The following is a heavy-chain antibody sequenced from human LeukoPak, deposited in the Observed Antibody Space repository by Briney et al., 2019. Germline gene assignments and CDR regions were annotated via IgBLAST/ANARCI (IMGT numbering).Heavy chain of an antibody. CDR2: INPNSGGT. J-gene: IGHJ4*02. CDR1: GYTFTGYY. V-gene: IGHV1-2*02. CDR3: ARDLELGCCSGVSNY. Sequence: ASVKVSCKASGYTFTGYYMHWVRQAPGQGLEWMGWINPNSGGTNYAQKFQGRVTMTRDTSISTAYMELSRLRSDDTAVYYCARDLELGCCSGVSNYWGQGTLVTVSS. D-gene: IGHD2-15*01.